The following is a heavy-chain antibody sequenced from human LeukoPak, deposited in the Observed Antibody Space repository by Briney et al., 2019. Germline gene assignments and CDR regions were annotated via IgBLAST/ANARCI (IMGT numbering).Heavy chain of an antibody. J-gene: IGHJ5*02. CDR2: IIPIFGTA. CDR3: ARVGCSGGSCYSDWFDP. V-gene: IGHV1-69*13. D-gene: IGHD2-15*01. Sequence: SVKVSCKASGGTFSSYAISWVGQAPGQGREWMGGIIPIFGTADYAQKFQGRVTITADESTSTAYMELSSLRSEDTAVYYCARVGCSGGSCYSDWFDPWGQGTLVTVSS. CDR1: GGTFSSYA.